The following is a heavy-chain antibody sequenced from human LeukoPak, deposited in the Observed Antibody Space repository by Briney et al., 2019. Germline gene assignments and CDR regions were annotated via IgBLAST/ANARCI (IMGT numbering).Heavy chain of an antibody. Sequence: GGSLRLSCAASGFTVSSNYMSWVRQAPGKGLEWVSIIYSGGSTYYADSVKGRFTISRDNSKNTLYLQMNSLRAEDTAMYYCTKAPPGKFDPWGQGTLVTVSS. V-gene: IGHV3-53*01. D-gene: IGHD3-10*01. CDR3: TKAPPGKFDP. CDR2: IYSGGST. CDR1: GFTVSSNY. J-gene: IGHJ5*02.